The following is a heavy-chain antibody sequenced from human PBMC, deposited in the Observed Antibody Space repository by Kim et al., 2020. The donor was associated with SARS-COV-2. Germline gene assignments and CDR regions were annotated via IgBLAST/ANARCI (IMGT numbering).Heavy chain of an antibody. CDR1: GFTFSSYS. CDR3: AREMYYYGSGSLRWFDP. CDR2: ISSSSSYI. V-gene: IGHV3-21*01. D-gene: IGHD3-10*01. J-gene: IGHJ5*02. Sequence: GGSLRLSCAASGFTFSSYSMNWVRQAPGKGLEWVSSISSSSSYIYYADSVKGRFTISRDNAKNSLYLQMNSLRAEDTAVYYCAREMYYYGSGSLRWFDPWGQGTLVTVSS.